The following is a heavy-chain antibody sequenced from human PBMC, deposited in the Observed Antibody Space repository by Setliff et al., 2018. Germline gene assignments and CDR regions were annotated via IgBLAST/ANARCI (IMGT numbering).Heavy chain of an antibody. CDR3: VRGGGRLDW. CDR1: GFTFSSYS. Sequence: GGSLRLSCAASGFTFSSYSMHWVRQAPGKGLEWVSAISGSGGTTHYSDSVKGRFTISRDNAKNSLYLQMNSLRAEDTAVYYCVRGGGRLDWWGQGTLVTVSS. CDR2: ISGSGGTT. V-gene: IGHV3-21*01. D-gene: IGHD2-15*01. J-gene: IGHJ4*02.